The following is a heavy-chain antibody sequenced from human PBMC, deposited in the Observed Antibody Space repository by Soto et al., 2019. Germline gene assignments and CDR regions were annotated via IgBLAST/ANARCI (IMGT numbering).Heavy chain of an antibody. J-gene: IGHJ4*02. V-gene: IGHV1-18*01. Sequence: QVQLVQSGAEVKKPGASVKVSCKASGYTFTSYGISWVRQAPGQGLEWMGWISAYNGNTNYAQKLQGRVTMTTDTSXSXXYMELRSLRSDDTAVYYCAREDYGGNPGFEVDGDYWGQGTLVTVSS. D-gene: IGHD4-17*01. CDR2: ISAYNGNT. CDR3: AREDYGGNPGFEVDGDY. CDR1: GYTFTSYG.